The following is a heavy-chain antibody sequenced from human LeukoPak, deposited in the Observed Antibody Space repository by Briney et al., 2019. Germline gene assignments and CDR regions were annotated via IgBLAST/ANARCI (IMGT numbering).Heavy chain of an antibody. CDR2: ISWNSGSI. J-gene: IGHJ4*02. V-gene: IGHV3-9*01. CDR1: GFTFDDYA. CDR3: AKDTGGGGIQLWFPWWGRYFDY. D-gene: IGHD5-18*01. Sequence: GGSLRLSCAASGFTFDDYAMHWVRQAPGKGLEWVSGISWNSGSIGYADSVKGRFTISRDNAKNSLYLQMNSLRAEDTALYYCAKDTGGGGIQLWFPWWGRYFDYWGQGTLVTVSS.